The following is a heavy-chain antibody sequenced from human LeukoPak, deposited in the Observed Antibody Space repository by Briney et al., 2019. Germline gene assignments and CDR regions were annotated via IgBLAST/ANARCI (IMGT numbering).Heavy chain of an antibody. D-gene: IGHD6-13*01. J-gene: IGHJ4*02. V-gene: IGHV1-46*01. Sequence: GASVKVSCKASGYTFTSYYMHWVRQAPGQGLEWMGIINPRGGSSSYAQRFQDRVTMTRDTSTSTVYMELSSLRSEDTALYYCARETSIAAAGQLDYWGQGTLVTVSS. CDR2: INPRGGSS. CDR3: ARETSIAAAGQLDY. CDR1: GYTFTSYY.